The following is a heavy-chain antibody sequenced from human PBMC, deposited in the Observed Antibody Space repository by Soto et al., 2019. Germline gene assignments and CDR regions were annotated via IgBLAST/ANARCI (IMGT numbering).Heavy chain of an antibody. V-gene: IGHV3-30*18. CDR3: AKGGGYSGYDSHHYYYYGMDV. D-gene: IGHD5-12*01. CDR1: GFTFSSYG. CDR2: ISYHGSNK. J-gene: IGHJ6*02. Sequence: QVQLVESGGGVVQPGRSLRLSCAASGFTFSSYGMHWVRQAPGKGLEWVAVISYHGSNKYYADSVKGRFTISRDNSKNTLYLQMNSLRAEDTAVYYCAKGGGYSGYDSHHYYYYGMDVWGQGTTVTVSS.